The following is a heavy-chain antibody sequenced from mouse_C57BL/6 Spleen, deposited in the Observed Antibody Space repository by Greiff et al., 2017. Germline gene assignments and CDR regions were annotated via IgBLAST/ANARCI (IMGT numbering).Heavy chain of an antibody. CDR2: ISYDGRH. D-gene: IGHD1-1*01. CDR1: GYSITSGYY. CDR3: ATFYGSSFWFAY. V-gene: IGHV3-6*01. Sequence: EVQLVESGPGLVKPSQSLSLTCSVTGYSITSGYYWNWIRQFPGNKLEWMGYISYDGRHNYNPSLKNRISITLDTTKNQFFLKLNSVTTEDTATYYCATFYGSSFWFAYWGQGTLVTVSA. J-gene: IGHJ3*01.